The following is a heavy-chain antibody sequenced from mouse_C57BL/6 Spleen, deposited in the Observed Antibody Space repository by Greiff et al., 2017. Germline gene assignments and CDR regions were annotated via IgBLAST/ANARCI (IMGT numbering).Heavy chain of an antibody. Sequence: QVQLKQSGAELMKPGASVKLSCKATGYTFTGYWIEWVKQRPGHGLEWIGEILPGSGSTNYNEKFKGKATFTADTSSNTAYMQLSSLTTEDSAIYYCARGGVYYYGSSPSLFDYWGQGTTLTVSS. J-gene: IGHJ2*01. CDR1: GYTFTGYW. CDR3: ARGGVYYYGSSPSLFDY. V-gene: IGHV1-9*01. CDR2: ILPGSGST. D-gene: IGHD1-1*01.